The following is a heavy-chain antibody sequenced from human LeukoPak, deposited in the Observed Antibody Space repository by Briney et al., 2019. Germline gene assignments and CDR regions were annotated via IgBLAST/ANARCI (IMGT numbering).Heavy chain of an antibody. J-gene: IGHJ4*02. D-gene: IGHD3-16*02. V-gene: IGHV4-59*10. CDR2: IYTSGST. Sequence: SETLSLTCAVYGGSFSGYYWSWIRQPAGKGLEWIGRIYTSGSTNYNPSLKSRVTMSVDTSKNQFSLKLSSVTAADTAVYYCARGAPITFGGVIVSEFDYWGQGTLVTVSS. CDR1: GGSFSGYY. CDR3: ARGAPITFGGVIVSEFDY.